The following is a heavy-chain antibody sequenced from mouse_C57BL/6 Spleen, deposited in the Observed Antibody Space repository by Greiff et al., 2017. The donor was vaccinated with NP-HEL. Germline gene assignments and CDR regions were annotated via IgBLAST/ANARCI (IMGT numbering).Heavy chain of an antibody. CDR1: GYAFSSSW. CDR2: IYPGDGDT. CDR3: ARCGNYPYYAMDY. Sequence: QVQLQQSGPELVKPGASVKISCKASGYAFSSSWMNWVKQRPGKGLEWIGRIYPGDGDTNYNGKFKGKATLTADKSSSTAYMQLSSLTSEDSAVYFCARCGNYPYYAMDYWGQGTSVTVSS. J-gene: IGHJ4*01. D-gene: IGHD2-1*01. V-gene: IGHV1-82*01.